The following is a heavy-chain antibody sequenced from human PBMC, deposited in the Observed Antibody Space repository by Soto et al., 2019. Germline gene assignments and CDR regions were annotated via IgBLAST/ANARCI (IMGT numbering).Heavy chain of an antibody. Sequence: PGGSLRLSCVASGSTFSKACMNWVRQAPGKGLEWVGLLKSSRDGATTEYASPVNGRFTISRDDSQNTLYLQMNGLKTEDTAVYYCVTDHLLWFGEYFRRGDYGMDVWGQGTTVTVSS. CDR2: LKSSRDGATT. V-gene: IGHV3-15*01. D-gene: IGHD3-10*01. CDR3: VTDHLLWFGEYFRRGDYGMDV. J-gene: IGHJ6*02. CDR1: GSTFSKAC.